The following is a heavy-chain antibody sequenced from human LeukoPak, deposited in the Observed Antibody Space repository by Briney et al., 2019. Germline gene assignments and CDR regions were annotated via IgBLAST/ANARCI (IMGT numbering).Heavy chain of an antibody. V-gene: IGHV3-33*01. J-gene: IGHJ4*02. CDR3: AREVRSYGGQIDY. Sequence: SGGSLRLSCAASGFTFSSYGMHWVRQAPGKGLEWVAVIWYDGSQKYYADSVKGRFTISRDNSKNTLYLQMNSLRAEDTAVYYCAREVRSYGGQIDYWGQGTLVTVSS. D-gene: IGHD5-12*01. CDR2: IWYDGSQK. CDR1: GFTFSSYG.